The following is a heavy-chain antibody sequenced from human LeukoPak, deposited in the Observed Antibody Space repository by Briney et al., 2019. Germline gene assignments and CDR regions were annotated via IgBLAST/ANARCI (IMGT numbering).Heavy chain of an antibody. J-gene: IGHJ4*02. D-gene: IGHD4-17*01. CDR2: IYSGGNT. CDR1: GFTVSSNS. Sequence: GGSLRLSCTASGFTVSSNSMSWVRQAPGKGLEWVSFIYSGGNTLYSDSVKGRFTSSRDNSKNTLYLQMNSLRAEDTAVYYCARRTGEYSHPYDYWGQGTLVTVSS. CDR3: ARRTGEYSHPYDY. V-gene: IGHV3-53*01.